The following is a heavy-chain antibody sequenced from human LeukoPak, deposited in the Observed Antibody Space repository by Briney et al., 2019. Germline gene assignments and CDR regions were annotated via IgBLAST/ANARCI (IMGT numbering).Heavy chain of an antibody. D-gene: IGHD3-3*01. CDR3: AKDGETYYDFWGGYPTGTSYMDV. CDR1: GFAFSTYG. J-gene: IGHJ6*03. V-gene: IGHV3-30*02. Sequence: GGSLRLSYAASGFAFSTYGMHWVRQAPGKGLEWVAFIRFDGTNKHYADSVKGRFTISRDNSKNTLYLQMNSLRAEDTAMYYCAKDGETYYDFWGGYPTGTSYMDVWGKGTTVTVS. CDR2: IRFDGTNK.